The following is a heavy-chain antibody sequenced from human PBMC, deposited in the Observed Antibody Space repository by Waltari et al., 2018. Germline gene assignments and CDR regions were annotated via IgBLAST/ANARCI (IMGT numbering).Heavy chain of an antibody. CDR1: GGSISSYS. D-gene: IGHD5-12*01. Sequence: QVQLQESGPGLVKPSETLSLTCTVSGGSISSYSWSWIRQPPGKGLEWIGYIYYSGSTNYNPSLKSRVTISVDTSKNQFSLKLSSVTAADTAVYYCARGEMATIDYFDYWGQGTLVTVSS. J-gene: IGHJ4*02. CDR3: ARGEMATIDYFDY. V-gene: IGHV4-59*01. CDR2: IYYSGST.